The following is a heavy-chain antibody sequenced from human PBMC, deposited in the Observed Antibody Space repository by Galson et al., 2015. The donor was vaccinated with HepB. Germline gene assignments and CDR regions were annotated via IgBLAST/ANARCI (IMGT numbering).Heavy chain of an antibody. Sequence: SLRLSCAASGFTVKGEYMSWVRQAPGKGPEWVSVILTDDTTSYADSVQGRFTISRDISRNTLYLQMNSLIVDDTAVYFCVRVGPRDAFDFWGQGTMVAVPS. J-gene: IGHJ3*01. V-gene: IGHV3-53*01. CDR1: GFTVKGEY. CDR3: VRVGPRDAFDF. CDR2: ILTDDTT.